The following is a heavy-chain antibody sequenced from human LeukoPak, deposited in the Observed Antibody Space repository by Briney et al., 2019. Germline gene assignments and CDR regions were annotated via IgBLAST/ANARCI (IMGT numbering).Heavy chain of an antibody. CDR2: IRYDGTNK. Sequence: GGSLRLSCAASGFTFSSYGMHWVRQAPGKGLEWVTFIRYDGTNKYYADSVKGRFTISRDNSKNTLYLQMNSLRAEDTAVYYCARYRAYKQQLVVFDYWGQGTLVTVSS. CDR3: ARYRAYKQQLVVFDY. CDR1: GFTFSSYG. D-gene: IGHD6-13*01. J-gene: IGHJ4*02. V-gene: IGHV3-30*02.